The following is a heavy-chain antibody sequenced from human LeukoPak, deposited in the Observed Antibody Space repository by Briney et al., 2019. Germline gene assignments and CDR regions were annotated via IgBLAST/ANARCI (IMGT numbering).Heavy chain of an antibody. D-gene: IGHD4-17*01. J-gene: IGHJ4*02. CDR3: ARGSSSYADYNTFDY. V-gene: IGHV1-18*01. CDR2: ISIYKGNT. Sequence: GASVNVSCKTSGYSFRIYGITWVRQAPGQGLEWMGWISIYKGNTNYAQKFQGRVTMTTDTATSTAYMDLRSLRSDDTAFYYCARGSSSYADYNTFDYWGQGTLVTVSS. CDR1: GYSFRIYG.